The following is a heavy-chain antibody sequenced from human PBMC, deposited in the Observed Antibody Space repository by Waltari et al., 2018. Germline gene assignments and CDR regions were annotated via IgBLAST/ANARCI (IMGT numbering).Heavy chain of an antibody. CDR2: IKQDGSEK. V-gene: IGHV3-7*01. CDR1: GFTFISYW. J-gene: IGHJ4*02. CDR3: ARDGGYYDSSGYYVDY. Sequence: EVQLVESGGGLVQPGGSLRLSCAASGFTFISYWMSWVRQAHGKGLEWVANIKQDGSEKYYVDSGKGRFTISRDNAKNSLYLQMNSLRAEDTAVYYCARDGGYYDSSGYYVDYWGQGTLVTVSS. D-gene: IGHD3-22*01.